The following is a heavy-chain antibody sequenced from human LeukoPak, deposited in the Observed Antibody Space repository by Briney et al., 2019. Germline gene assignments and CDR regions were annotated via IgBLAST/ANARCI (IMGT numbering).Heavy chain of an antibody. CDR1: GFTFSSYG. D-gene: IGHD3-9*01. CDR2: ISYDGSNK. Sequence: GRSLRLSCAASGFTFSSYGMHWVRQAPGKGLEWVAVISYDGSNKYYADSVKGRFTISRDNSKNTLYLQMSSLRAEDTAVYYCAKEGYRYFGPAADSWGQGTLVTVSS. CDR3: AKEGYRYFGPAADS. J-gene: IGHJ5*02. V-gene: IGHV3-30*18.